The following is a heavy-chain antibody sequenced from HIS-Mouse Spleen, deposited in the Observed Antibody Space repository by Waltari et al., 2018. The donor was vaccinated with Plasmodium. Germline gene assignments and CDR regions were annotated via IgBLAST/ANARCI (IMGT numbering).Heavy chain of an antibody. CDR3: ARVLGYKAAAGTFVEYFQH. J-gene: IGHJ1*01. CDR2: INPNSRGT. Sequence: QVQLVQSGAEVKKPGASVKVSCKASGYTFTGYYMHWVRQAPGQGLEWMGWINPNSRGTNYAQKFQGRVTMTRDTSISTAYMELSRLRSDDTAVYYCARVLGYKAAAGTFVEYFQHWGQGTLVTVSS. D-gene: IGHD6-13*01. CDR1: GYTFTGYY. V-gene: IGHV1-2*02.